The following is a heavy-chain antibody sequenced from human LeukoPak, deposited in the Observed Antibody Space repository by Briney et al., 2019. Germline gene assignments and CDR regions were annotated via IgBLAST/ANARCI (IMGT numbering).Heavy chain of an antibody. CDR1: SASISSSNW. CDR2: IYHTGST. Sequence: SRTLTLTCAVSSASISSSNWWSWVRQPPGQGLEWIGEIYHTGSTNYNPSLKSRVTISVDKSKNQFSLKLSSVTAADTAVYYCARVPWDIVVVPAASRPTYYYYGMDVWGKGTTVTVSS. D-gene: IGHD2-2*01. V-gene: IGHV4-4*02. CDR3: ARVPWDIVVVPAASRPTYYYYGMDV. J-gene: IGHJ6*04.